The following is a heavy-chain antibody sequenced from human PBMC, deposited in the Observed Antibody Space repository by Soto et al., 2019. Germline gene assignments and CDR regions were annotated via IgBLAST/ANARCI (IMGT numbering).Heavy chain of an antibody. D-gene: IGHD3-3*01. CDR2: IYPGDSDT. CDR1: GYSFTSYW. CDR3: GRQGSAYYDFWSGYYRSAFDI. J-gene: IGHJ3*02. V-gene: IGHV5-51*01. Sequence: GESLKISCKGSGYSFTSYWIGWVRQMPGKGLEWMGIIYPGDSDTRYSPSFQGQVTISADKSISTAYLQWSSLKASDTAMYYCGRQGSAYYDFWSGYYRSAFDIWGQGTMVTVSS.